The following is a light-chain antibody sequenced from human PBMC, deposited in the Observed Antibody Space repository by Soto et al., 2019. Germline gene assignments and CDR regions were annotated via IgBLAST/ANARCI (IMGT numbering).Light chain of an antibody. CDR3: QTWGTGFQF. Sequence: QLVLTQSPSASASLGASVKLTCTLSSGHSSYAIAWHQKQPGKGPRYLMDLNNDGSHTKGDGIPDRFSGSSSGADRFLIISSIPSDDEADYYCQTWGTGFQFFGGGTKVTVL. V-gene: IGLV4-69*01. CDR2: LNNDGSH. CDR1: SGHSSYA. J-gene: IGLJ2*01.